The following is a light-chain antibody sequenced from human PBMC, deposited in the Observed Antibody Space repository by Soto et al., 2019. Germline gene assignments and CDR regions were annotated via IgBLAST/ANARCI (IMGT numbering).Light chain of an antibody. CDR1: QSVSIK. Sequence: EIVMTQSPATLSVSPGERSTLSCMAIQSVSIKLAWYQQKPGQAPRLLVYDTSTRATGIPARFSGSGSGTEFTLTISSLQSEDFAVYYCQQYNNWHPITFGQGTRLEIK. V-gene: IGKV3-15*01. CDR3: QQYNNWHPIT. J-gene: IGKJ5*01. CDR2: DTS.